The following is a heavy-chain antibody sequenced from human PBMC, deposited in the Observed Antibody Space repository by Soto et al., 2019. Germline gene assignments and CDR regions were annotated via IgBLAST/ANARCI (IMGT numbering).Heavy chain of an antibody. J-gene: IGHJ4*02. D-gene: IGHD1-26*01. Sequence: ASVKASCKASGYIFSRHAMHWVRQTPGQRLEWMGWINVGNGNTKYSQKFRGRVTISRDTSASTIFMELNSLKSEDTAVYYCARVRTGVGSDFWGQGTLVTVSS. CDR3: ARVRTGVGSDF. CDR2: INVGNGNT. CDR1: GYIFSRHA. V-gene: IGHV1-3*01.